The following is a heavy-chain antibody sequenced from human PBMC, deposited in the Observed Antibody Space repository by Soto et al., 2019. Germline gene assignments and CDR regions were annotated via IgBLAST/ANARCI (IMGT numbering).Heavy chain of an antibody. J-gene: IGHJ4*02. V-gene: IGHV3-23*01. Sequence: GGSMRLSCAASGFTFSSYAMSWVRQAPGKGLEWVSAISGSGGSTYYADSVKGRFTISRDNSKNTLYLQMNSLRAEDTAVYYCAKESEDIVVVPAAINGGIVDYWGQGTLVTVSS. CDR1: GFTFSSYA. D-gene: IGHD2-2*02. CDR2: ISGSGGST. CDR3: AKESEDIVVVPAAINGGIVDY.